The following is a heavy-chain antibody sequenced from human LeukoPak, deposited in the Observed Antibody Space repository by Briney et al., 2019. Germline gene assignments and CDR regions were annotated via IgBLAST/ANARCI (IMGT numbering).Heavy chain of an antibody. V-gene: IGHV3-23*01. D-gene: IGHD6-19*01. CDR2: ISGSGDST. CDR1: GFTFDDYA. J-gene: IGHJ4*02. Sequence: GGSLRLSCAASGFTFDDYAMRWVRQAPGKGLEWVSGISGSGDSTYYADSVKGRFTISRDNSKNTLYLQMNSLRAEDTAVYYCARRSGIAVAGAFDYWGQGTLVTVSS. CDR3: ARRSGIAVAGAFDY.